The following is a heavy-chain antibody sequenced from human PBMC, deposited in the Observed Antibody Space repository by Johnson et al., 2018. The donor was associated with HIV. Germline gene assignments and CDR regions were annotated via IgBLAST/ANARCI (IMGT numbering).Heavy chain of an antibody. J-gene: IGHJ3*02. CDR1: QFIFSNYY. Sequence: VQLVESGGGLAKPAWSPRLSCAASQFIFSNYYMNCVRQAPGNGLELVGQVNPNGDSTYLIDSGTDRFNTSRDNAKNTLHLQMNSLKTEDTAVYYCTTDLPGGYYGGNWTYDAFDIWGQGTMVTVSS. V-gene: IGHV3-25*05. CDR3: TTDLPGGYYGGNWTYDAFDI. CDR2: VNPNGDST. D-gene: IGHD4-23*01.